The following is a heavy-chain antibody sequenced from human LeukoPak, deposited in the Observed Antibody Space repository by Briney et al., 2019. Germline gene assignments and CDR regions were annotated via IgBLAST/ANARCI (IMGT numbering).Heavy chain of an antibody. CDR3: ARGSSYGYLQQFDY. CDR1: GFTFSSYA. Sequence: PGGSVRLSCAASGFTFSSYAMHWVRQAPGKGLEWVAVISYDGSNKYYADSVKGRFTISRDNSKTTLYLQMNSLRAEDTAVYYCARGSSYGYLQQFDYWGQGTLVTVSS. V-gene: IGHV3-30*04. CDR2: ISYDGSNK. J-gene: IGHJ4*02. D-gene: IGHD5-18*01.